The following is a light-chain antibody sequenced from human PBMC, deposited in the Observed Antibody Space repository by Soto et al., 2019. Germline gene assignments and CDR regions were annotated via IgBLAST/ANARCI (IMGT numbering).Light chain of an antibody. CDR2: AAS. CDR1: QGISRS. J-gene: IGKJ4*01. Sequence: DIQMTQSPSSVSAFVGDRVTITCRASQGISRSLAWYQQKSGEAPKLLIYAASLLERGVPSRFSGSGSETDFTLTITRLQPEDFAVYYCQQYGSSPPLTFGGGTKVDIK. V-gene: IGKV1-12*01. CDR3: QQYGSSPPLT.